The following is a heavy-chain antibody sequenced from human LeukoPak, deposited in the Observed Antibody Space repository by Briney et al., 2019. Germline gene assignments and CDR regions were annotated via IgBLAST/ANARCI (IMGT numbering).Heavy chain of an antibody. D-gene: IGHD5-18*01. CDR3: AREESGYSYGLPGGPNWFDP. Sequence: SVKVSCKASGGTFSSYAISWVRQAPGQGLEWMGGIIPIFGTANYAQKFQGRVTITTDESTSTAYMELSSLRSEDTAVYYCAREESGYSYGLPGGPNWFDPWGQGTLVTVSS. CDR1: GGTFSSYA. CDR2: IIPIFGTA. V-gene: IGHV1-69*05. J-gene: IGHJ5*02.